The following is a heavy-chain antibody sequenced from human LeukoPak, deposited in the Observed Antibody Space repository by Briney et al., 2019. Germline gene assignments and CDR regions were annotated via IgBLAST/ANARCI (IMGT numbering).Heavy chain of an antibody. J-gene: IGHJ4*02. CDR3: ARRGTYDPRGGPYYFDY. Sequence: SQTPSLTCAISGDSVSSNSAAWNWIRQSPSRGLEWLGRTYYRSKWYNDYAVSVKSRITINPDTSKNQFSLQLNSVTPEDTAVYYCARRGTYDPRGGPYYFDYWGQGTLVTVSS. V-gene: IGHV6-1*01. CDR1: GDSVSSNSAA. D-gene: IGHD3-10*01. CDR2: TYYRSKWYN.